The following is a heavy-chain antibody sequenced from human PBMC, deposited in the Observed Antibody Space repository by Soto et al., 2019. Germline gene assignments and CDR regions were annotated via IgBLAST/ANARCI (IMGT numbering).Heavy chain of an antibody. CDR2: ISGSGGST. D-gene: IGHD3-22*01. Sequence: GGSLRLSCAASGFTFSSYAMSWVRQAPGKGLEWVSAISGSGGSTYYADSVKGRFTISRDNSKNTLYLQMNSLRAEDKAVYYCAKTPQTYYYDSSGYYARKEFDYWGQGTLVTVSS. V-gene: IGHV3-23*01. CDR1: GFTFSSYA. J-gene: IGHJ4*02. CDR3: AKTPQTYYYDSSGYYARKEFDY.